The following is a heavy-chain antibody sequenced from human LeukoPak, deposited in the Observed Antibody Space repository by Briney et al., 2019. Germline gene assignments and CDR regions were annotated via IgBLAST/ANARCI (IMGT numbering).Heavy chain of an antibody. D-gene: IGHD4-23*01. Sequence: GESLKISCKGSGYTFSNYWIGWVRQMPGKGLEWMVIIYPADSDTTYSPSFRGQVTISADKSINTAYLQWSSLKASDTAMYYCARRPPTVVTLSRDALHIWGQGTMVTVSS. CDR2: IYPADSDT. CDR3: ARRPPTVVTLSRDALHI. CDR1: GYTFSNYW. V-gene: IGHV5-51*01. J-gene: IGHJ3*02.